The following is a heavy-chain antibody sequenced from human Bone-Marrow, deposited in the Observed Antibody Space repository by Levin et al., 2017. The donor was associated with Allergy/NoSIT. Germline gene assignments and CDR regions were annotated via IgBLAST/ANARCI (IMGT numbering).Heavy chain of an antibody. CDR3: ARVLQYSYYYTDV. CDR2: SYTSVNI. V-gene: IGHV4-61*09. Sequence: SETLSLTCTVSGVSITSGSYYWSWIRQPAGKGLEWIGHSYTSVNITYNPSLKSRVTISLDTSKNQFSLKLRSVTAADTAVYYCARVLQYSYYYTDVWGKGTMVTVSS. J-gene: IGHJ6*03. D-gene: IGHD2-21*01. CDR1: GVSITSGSYY.